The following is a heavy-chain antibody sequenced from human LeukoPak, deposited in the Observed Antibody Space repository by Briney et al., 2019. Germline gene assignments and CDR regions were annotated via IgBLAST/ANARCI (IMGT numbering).Heavy chain of an antibody. CDR3: ARDIKQQTFNWFDP. CDR2: IYTSGST. D-gene: IGHD6-13*01. CDR1: GGSISSGSYY. J-gene: IGHJ5*02. V-gene: IGHV4-61*02. Sequence: PSETLSLTCTVSGGSISSGSYYWSWIRQPAGKGLEWIGRIYTSGSTNYNPSLKSRVTISVDTSKNQFSLKLSSVTAADTAVYYCARDIKQQTFNWFDPWGQGTLVTVSS.